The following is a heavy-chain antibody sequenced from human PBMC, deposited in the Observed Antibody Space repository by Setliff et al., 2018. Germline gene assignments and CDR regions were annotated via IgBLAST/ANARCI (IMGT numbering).Heavy chain of an antibody. Sequence: ASVKVSCKASGYSFSSNAFHWVRQAPGQTLEWMGWIHAGSSNTLYSQRFQDRITISRDTSATTVHMELSSLRADDTAMYYCARDQFRNSGGLYSWGQGTLVTVSS. CDR1: GYSFSSNA. D-gene: IGHD1-7*01. CDR3: ARDQFRNSGGLYS. J-gene: IGHJ5*02. V-gene: IGHV1-3*01. CDR2: IHAGSSNT.